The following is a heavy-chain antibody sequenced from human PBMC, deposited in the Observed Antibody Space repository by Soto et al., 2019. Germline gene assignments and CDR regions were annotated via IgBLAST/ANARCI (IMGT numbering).Heavy chain of an antibody. D-gene: IGHD3-16*01. J-gene: IGHJ4*02. CDR3: ARALGSWGSYYFDH. CDR2: IYWDDDK. Sequence: QITLKESGPTLVRPTQTLTLTCTVSGFSLDTWGVGVGWIRQPPGKAPEWLALIYWDDDKRYSPSLKNRLTITKDTSNNQVVLTVTNMDPVDTVTYYCARALGSWGSYYFDHWGLGTLVTVSS. V-gene: IGHV2-5*02. CDR1: GFSLDTWGVG.